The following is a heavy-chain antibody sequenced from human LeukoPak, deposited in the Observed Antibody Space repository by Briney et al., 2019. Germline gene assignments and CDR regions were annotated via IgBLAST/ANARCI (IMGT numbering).Heavy chain of an antibody. CDR1: GFTFSSYW. J-gene: IGHJ4*02. D-gene: IGHD3-10*01. CDR3: AKPLLWFGEFTSYYFDY. CDR2: INSDGSST. Sequence: GGSLRLSCAASGFTFSSYWMHWVRQAPGKGLVWVSRINSDGSSTSYADSVKGRFTISRDNAKNTLYLQMNSLRAEDTAVYYCAKPLLWFGEFTSYYFDYWGQGTLVTVSS. V-gene: IGHV3-74*01.